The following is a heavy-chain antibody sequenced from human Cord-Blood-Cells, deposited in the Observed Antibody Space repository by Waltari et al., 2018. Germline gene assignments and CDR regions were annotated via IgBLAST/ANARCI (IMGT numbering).Heavy chain of an antibody. CDR2: IIPIFGTA. V-gene: IGHV1-69*06. D-gene: IGHD1-26*01. CDR3: ARDISDSGSYYGGWFDP. CDR1: GGTFSSYA. J-gene: IGHJ5*02. Sequence: QVQLVQSGAEVKKPGSSVKVSCKASGGTFSSYAISWVRQAPGQGLEWMGWIIPIFGTANYAQKFQGRVTITADKSTSTAYMELSSLRSEDTAVYYCARDISDSGSYYGGWFDPWGQGTLVTVSS.